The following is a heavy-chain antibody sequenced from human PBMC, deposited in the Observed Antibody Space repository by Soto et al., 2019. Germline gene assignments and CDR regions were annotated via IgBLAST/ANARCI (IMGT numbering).Heavy chain of an antibody. D-gene: IGHD3-10*01. Sequence: EVQLVESGGGLVQPGGSLRLSCAASGFSLSDHFIDWVRQAPGKGLDWVGRTKNKAYSYTTEYAASVKGRFTISRDDSENSVYLQMNSLKSEDTAVYYCASIRGVMGYWGQGTLVIVCS. CDR3: ASIRGVMGY. CDR2: TKNKAYSYTT. CDR1: GFSLSDHF. V-gene: IGHV3-72*01. J-gene: IGHJ4*02.